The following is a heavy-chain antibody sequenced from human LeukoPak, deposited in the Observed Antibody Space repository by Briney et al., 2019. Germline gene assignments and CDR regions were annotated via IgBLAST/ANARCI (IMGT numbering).Heavy chain of an antibody. CDR2: ISYDGSNK. Sequence: PGRSLRLSCAASGFTFSSYGMHWVRQAPGKGLEWVAVISYDGSNKYYADSVKGRFTISRDNSKNTLYLQMNSLRAEDTAVYYCARDRRRQQLVQFDYWGQGTLVTVSS. D-gene: IGHD6-13*01. V-gene: IGHV3-30*03. J-gene: IGHJ4*02. CDR3: ARDRRRQQLVQFDY. CDR1: GFTFSSYG.